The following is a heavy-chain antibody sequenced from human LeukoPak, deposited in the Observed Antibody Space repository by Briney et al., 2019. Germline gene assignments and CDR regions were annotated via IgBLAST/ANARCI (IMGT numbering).Heavy chain of an antibody. CDR1: GYSISSGYY. Sequence: SETLSLTCTVSGYSISSGYYWGWIRQPPGKGLEWIGSIYHSGSTYYNPSLKSRVTISVDTSKNQFSLKLSSVTAADTAVYYCARDGFGEFFSYWGQGTLVTVSS. D-gene: IGHD3-10*01. CDR3: ARDGFGEFFSY. J-gene: IGHJ4*02. V-gene: IGHV4-38-2*02. CDR2: IYHSGST.